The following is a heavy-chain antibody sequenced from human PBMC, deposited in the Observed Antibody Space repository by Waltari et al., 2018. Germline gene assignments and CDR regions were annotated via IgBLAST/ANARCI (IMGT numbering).Heavy chain of an antibody. J-gene: IGHJ3*02. D-gene: IGHD3-22*01. CDR3: ARVGIYYDSSGWQAFDI. V-gene: IGHV3-21*01. CDR1: GCIFSDCS. Sequence: EVQLVESGGGPVKPGGSLRLSCVASGCIFSDCSMNWVRQPPGKGLEWVSSITSTSGYIYYADSVRGRFTISRDNAKNSLYLQMNSLRVEDTAVYYCARVGIYYDSSGWQAFDIWGQGTMVTVSS. CDR2: ITSTSGYI.